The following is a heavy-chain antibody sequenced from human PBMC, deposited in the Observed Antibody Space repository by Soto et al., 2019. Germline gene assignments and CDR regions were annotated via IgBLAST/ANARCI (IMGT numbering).Heavy chain of an antibody. D-gene: IGHD3-9*01. V-gene: IGHV3-33*01. CDR1: GFSFRSYA. CDR3: ARELILGSLSVYYYHGMDV. CDR2: ILYDGSNK. Sequence: GGSLRLSCTASGFSFRSYAMHWVRQAPGKGLEWVAVILYDGSNKHFADSVKGRFTVSRDNSNDTFYLQMDSLRAEDTAVYYCARELILGSLSVYYYHGMDVWGQGISLTVFS. J-gene: IGHJ6*02.